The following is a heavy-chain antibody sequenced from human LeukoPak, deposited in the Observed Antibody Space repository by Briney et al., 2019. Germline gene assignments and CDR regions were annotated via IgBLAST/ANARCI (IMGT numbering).Heavy chain of an antibody. V-gene: IGHV3-21*01. CDR3: ARAWADKNGETLDY. Sequence: PGGSLRLSCAASGFTFSSYSMNWVRQAPGKGLEWVSSISSSSSYIYYADSVKGRFTISRDNAKNSLYPQMNSLRAEDTAVYYCARAWADKNGETLDYWGQGTLVTVSS. D-gene: IGHD4-17*01. CDR1: GFTFSSYS. CDR2: ISSSSSYI. J-gene: IGHJ4*02.